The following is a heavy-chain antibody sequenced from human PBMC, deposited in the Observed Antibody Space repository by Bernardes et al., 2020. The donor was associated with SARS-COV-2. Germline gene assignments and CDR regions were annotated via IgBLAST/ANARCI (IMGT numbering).Heavy chain of an antibody. V-gene: IGHV1-2*02. D-gene: IGHD3-22*01. Sequence: ALVKVSCKASGYPFTGYYIHWVRQAPGQGLEWMGWINPKSGGTNYAQRFQGRVTMTRDTSISTAYMELSRLRSDDTAVYYCALPPTNYDRYGMDVWGRGTTVTVSS. CDR1: GYPFTGYY. CDR2: INPKSGGT. CDR3: ALPPTNYDRYGMDV. J-gene: IGHJ6*02.